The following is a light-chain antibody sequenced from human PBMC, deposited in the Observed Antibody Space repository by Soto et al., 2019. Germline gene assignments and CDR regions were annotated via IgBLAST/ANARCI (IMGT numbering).Light chain of an antibody. J-gene: IGLJ2*01. Sequence: SYELTQPPSVSVSPGQTARITCSGDALPRQFAYWYHQKAGQAPVMVIRNDSERPSGIPERFSGSSSGTAVTLTISGVQAEDEADYYCQSSDNSGTYPVFGGGTKLTVL. CDR1: ALPRQF. CDR2: NDS. CDR3: QSSDNSGTYPV. V-gene: IGLV3-25*03.